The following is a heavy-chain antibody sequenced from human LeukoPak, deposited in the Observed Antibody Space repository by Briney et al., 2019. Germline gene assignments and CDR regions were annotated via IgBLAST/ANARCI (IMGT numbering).Heavy chain of an antibody. CDR1: GFTFISSW. Sequence: GGSLRLSCAASGFTFISSWMTWVRQAPGKGPEWVANIKKDGSQTHYLDSVQGRFTISRDNAKNSLYLQMNSLRVEDTAVYYCVRDSSPYERPSSYYDAFDIWGHGTVVTVSS. V-gene: IGHV3-7*01. J-gene: IGHJ3*02. CDR2: IKKDGSQT. CDR3: VRDSSPYERPSSYYDAFDI. D-gene: IGHD3-22*01.